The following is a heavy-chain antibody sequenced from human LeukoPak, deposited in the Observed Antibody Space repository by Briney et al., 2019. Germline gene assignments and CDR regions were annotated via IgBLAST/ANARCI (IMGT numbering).Heavy chain of an antibody. V-gene: IGHV4-59*06. CDR3: AREDITLGIFDY. CDR1: GGSISSYY. Sequence: SETLSLTCTVSGGSISSYYWSWIRQPAGKGLEWIGYIYYSGSTYYNPSLKSRVTISVDTSKNQFSLKLSSVTAADTAVYYCAREDITLGIFDYWGQGTLATVSS. D-gene: IGHD3-16*01. CDR2: IYYSGST. J-gene: IGHJ4*02.